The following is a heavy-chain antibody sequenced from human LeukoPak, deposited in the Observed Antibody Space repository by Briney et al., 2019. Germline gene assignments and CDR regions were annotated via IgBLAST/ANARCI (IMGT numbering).Heavy chain of an antibody. CDR2: IYDSGST. Sequence: SETLSLTCTVFGGSVSSGSYYWSWIRQPPGKGLEWIGDIYDSGSTRYNTSLESRVTISVDTSKNQFSLKLSSVTAADTAVYYCAKGGSTNFYYGDVWGQGTTVTVSS. V-gene: IGHV4-61*01. CDR1: GGSVSSGSYY. J-gene: IGHJ6*02. CDR3: AKGGSTNFYYGDV. D-gene: IGHD2/OR15-2a*01.